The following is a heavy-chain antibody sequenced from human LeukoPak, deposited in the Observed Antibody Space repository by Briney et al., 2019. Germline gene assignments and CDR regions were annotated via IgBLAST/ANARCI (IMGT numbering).Heavy chain of an antibody. CDR2: LWADGSKT. CDR1: GFTLSHYG. Sequence: GGSLRLSCTASGFTLSHYGMYWVRQAPGKGLESVALLWADGSKTSYPDSVKGRFTISRDISRNTLYLQMNSLRAEDTAVYYCAKVSVVVVPAALDYWGQGTLVTVSS. V-gene: IGHV3-33*06. D-gene: IGHD2-2*01. CDR3: AKVSVVVVPAALDY. J-gene: IGHJ4*02.